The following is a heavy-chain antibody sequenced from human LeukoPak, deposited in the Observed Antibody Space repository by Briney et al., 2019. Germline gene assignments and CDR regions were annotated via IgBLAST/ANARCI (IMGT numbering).Heavy chain of an antibody. CDR2: ISGSGGST. CDR1: GFTFSSYS. J-gene: IGHJ6*03. Sequence: GGSLRLSCAASGFTFSSYSMNWVRQAPGKGLEWVSAISGSGGSTYYADSVKGRFTISRGNSKNTLYLQMNSLRAEDTAVYYCAKDWAYGSGLTYYYMDVWGKGTTVTVSS. V-gene: IGHV3-23*01. CDR3: AKDWAYGSGLTYYYMDV. D-gene: IGHD3-10*01.